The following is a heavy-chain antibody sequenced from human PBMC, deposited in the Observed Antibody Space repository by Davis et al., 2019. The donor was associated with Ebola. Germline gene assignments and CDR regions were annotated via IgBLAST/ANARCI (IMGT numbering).Heavy chain of an antibody. CDR1: GGSISGFY. J-gene: IGHJ4*02. V-gene: IGHV4-59*05. CDR2: IYYSGST. Sequence: MPSETLSLTCTASGGSISGFYWSWIRQPPGKGLEWIGSIYYSGSTYYNPSLRSRVTISVDTSRNQFSLKLSSVTTADTAVYYCARDTSMGITTWGQGTLVTVSS. CDR3: ARDTSMGITT. D-gene: IGHD5-18*01.